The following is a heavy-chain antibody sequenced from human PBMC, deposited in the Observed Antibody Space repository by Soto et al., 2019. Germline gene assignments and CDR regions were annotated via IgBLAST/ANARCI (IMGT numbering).Heavy chain of an antibody. CDR3: ARDLSDRRDIRGNYRPYYFDF. V-gene: IGHV1-69*13. CDR2: IIPMFGTT. D-gene: IGHD3-16*02. CDR1: GNIFRNYA. J-gene: IGHJ4*02. Sequence: AVKVSCKASGNIFRNYALNWVRQAPGQGLEWMGGIIPMFGTTSYAQNFQGRVTITAVESTSTAYMELSSLRSDDTAIYYCARDLSDRRDIRGNYRPYYFDFWGQGTLVTVSS.